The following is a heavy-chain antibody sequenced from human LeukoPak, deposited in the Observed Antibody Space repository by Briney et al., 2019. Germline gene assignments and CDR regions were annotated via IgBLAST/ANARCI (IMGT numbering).Heavy chain of an antibody. J-gene: IGHJ5*02. CDR3: ARGECSGGSCYGDWFDP. CDR1: GGSISSSSYY. V-gene: IGHV4-39*01. CDR2: IYYSGST. D-gene: IGHD2-15*01. Sequence: SETLSLTCTVSGGSISSSSYYWGWIRQPPGKGLEWIGSIYYSGSTYYNPSLKSRVTISVDTSKNQFSLKLSSVTAADTAVYYCARGECSGGSCYGDWFDPWGQGTLVTVSS.